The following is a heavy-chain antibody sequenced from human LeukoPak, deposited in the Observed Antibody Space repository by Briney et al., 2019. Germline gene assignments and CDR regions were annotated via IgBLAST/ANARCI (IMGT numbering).Heavy chain of an antibody. Sequence: ASVRVSCKASGYTFTSYGISWVRQAPGQGLEWMGWISAYNGNTNYAQKLQGRVTMTTDTSTSTAYMELRSLRSDDTAVYYCAATRVVGALFDYWGQGTLVTVSS. CDR3: AATRVVGALFDY. CDR1: GYTFTSYG. CDR2: ISAYNGNT. D-gene: IGHD1-26*01. V-gene: IGHV1-18*01. J-gene: IGHJ4*02.